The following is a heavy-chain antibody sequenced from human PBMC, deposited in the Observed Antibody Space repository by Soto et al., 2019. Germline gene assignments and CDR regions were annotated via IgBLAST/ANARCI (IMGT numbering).Heavy chain of an antibody. D-gene: IGHD6-19*01. CDR3: ARERAVAGPGALDY. J-gene: IGHJ4*02. V-gene: IGHV3-30-3*01. CDR1: GFTFSSYA. Sequence: PGGSLRLSCAASGFTFSSYAMHWVRQAPGRGLEWVAVISYDGSNKYYADSVKGRFTISRDNSKNTLYLQINSLRAEDTAVYYCARERAVAGPGALDYWGQGTLVTVSS. CDR2: ISYDGSNK.